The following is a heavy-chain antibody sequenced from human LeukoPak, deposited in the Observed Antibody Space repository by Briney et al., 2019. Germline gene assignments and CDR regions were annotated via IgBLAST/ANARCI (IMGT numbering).Heavy chain of an antibody. CDR1: GGSISSSSYY. V-gene: IGHV4-39*07. CDR3: ARFERPGTMIVVATGWFDP. D-gene: IGHD3-22*01. J-gene: IGHJ5*02. CDR2: IYYSGST. Sequence: SETLSLTCTVSGGSISSSSYYWGWIRQPPGKGLEWIGSIYYSGSTYYNPSLKSRVTISVDTSKNQFSLKLSSVPDADTAVYYCARFERPGTMIVVATGWFDPWGQGTLVTVSS.